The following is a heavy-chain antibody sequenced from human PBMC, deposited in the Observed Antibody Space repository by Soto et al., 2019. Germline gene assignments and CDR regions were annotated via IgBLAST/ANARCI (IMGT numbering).Heavy chain of an antibody. CDR3: ARLGDCSSTSCQPGWFDP. CDR1: GGSISSSNW. J-gene: IGHJ5*02. CDR2: IYHSGST. D-gene: IGHD2-2*01. Sequence: SETLSLTCAVSGGSISSSNWWSWVRQPPGKGLEWIGEIYHSGSTNYNPSLKSRVTISVDKSKNQFSLKLSSVTAADTAVYYCARLGDCSSTSCQPGWFDPWGQGTLVTVSS. V-gene: IGHV4-4*02.